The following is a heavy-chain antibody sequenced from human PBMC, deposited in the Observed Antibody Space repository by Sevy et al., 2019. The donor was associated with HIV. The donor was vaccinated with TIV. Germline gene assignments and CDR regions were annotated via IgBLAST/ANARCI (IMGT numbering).Heavy chain of an antibody. V-gene: IGHV3-33*01. CDR3: ARGPIRYCSSTSCYEGDYYYYGMDV. CDR2: TWYDGNNK. Sequence: GSLRLSCAASGFTFSNYGIHWVRQAPGKGLEWVAVTWYDGNNKNYTDSVKGRFTISRDNSKKTLYLQVNSLRAEDTAVYYCARGPIRYCSSTSCYEGDYYYYGMDVWGQGTTVTVSS. CDR1: GFTFSNYG. D-gene: IGHD2-2*01. J-gene: IGHJ6*02.